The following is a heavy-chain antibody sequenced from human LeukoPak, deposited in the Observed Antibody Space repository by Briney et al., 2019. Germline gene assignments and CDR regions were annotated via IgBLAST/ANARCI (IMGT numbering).Heavy chain of an antibody. CDR1: GYTFTSYD. D-gene: IGHD3-16*02. Sequence: ASVTVSFKSSGYTFTSYDINWVRQATGQGLERMGWMNPNSGNTGYAQKSQGRATMTSNTSISTAYMEMSSLRSEDTAVYYCARPIGVWGSYRKRTNAFDIWGQGTMVTVSS. CDR3: ARPIGVWGSYRKRTNAFDI. CDR2: MNPNSGNT. J-gene: IGHJ3*02. V-gene: IGHV1-8*01.